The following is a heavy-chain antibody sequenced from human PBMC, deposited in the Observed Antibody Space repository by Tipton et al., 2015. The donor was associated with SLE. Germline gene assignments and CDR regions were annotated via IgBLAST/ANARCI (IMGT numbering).Heavy chain of an antibody. Sequence: SLRLSCAASGFTVSSNYMSWVRQAPGKGLEWVSVIYSGGSTYYADSVKGRFTISRDNSKNTLYLQMNSLRAEDTAIYYCARAGRVTAHNFDYWGHGALVTVSS. J-gene: IGHJ4*01. D-gene: IGHD4-23*01. CDR2: IYSGGST. V-gene: IGHV3-53*01. CDR1: GFTVSSNY. CDR3: ARAGRVTAHNFDY.